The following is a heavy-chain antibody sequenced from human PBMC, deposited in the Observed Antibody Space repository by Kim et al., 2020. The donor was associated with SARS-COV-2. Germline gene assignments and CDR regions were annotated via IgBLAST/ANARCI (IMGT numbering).Heavy chain of an antibody. CDR2: IKQDGSEK. D-gene: IGHD2-8*01. J-gene: IGHJ4*02. CDR3: AREGFDIVLMVYLDY. CDR1: GFTFSSSW. V-gene: IGHV3-7*01. Sequence: GGSLRLSCAGSGFTFSSSWMSWVRQAPGKGLEWVANIKQDGSEKYSVDSVKGRFTITRDNAKNSLYLQMNSLRAEDTAVYYCAREGFDIVLMVYLDYWGQGTLVTVSS.